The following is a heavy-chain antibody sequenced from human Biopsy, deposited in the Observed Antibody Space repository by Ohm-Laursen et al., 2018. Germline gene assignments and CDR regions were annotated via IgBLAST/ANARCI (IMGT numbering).Heavy chain of an antibody. V-gene: IGHV4-59*01. CDR3: ARDYDTSGYYYVS. CDR1: GGSISSDY. J-gene: IGHJ5*02. D-gene: IGHD3-22*01. Sequence: GTLSLTCTVSGGSISSDYWSWIRQSPGKGLEWIGYISNRGSTNYNPSLRGRVTISVDTSKNQFPLKLSSVTAADTAVFFCARDYDTSGYYYVSWGQGTLVTVSS. CDR2: ISNRGST.